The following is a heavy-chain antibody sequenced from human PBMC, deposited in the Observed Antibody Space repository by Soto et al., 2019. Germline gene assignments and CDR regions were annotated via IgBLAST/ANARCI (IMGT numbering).Heavy chain of an antibody. CDR2: IDGSGGTT. D-gene: IGHD3-10*01. CDR3: AKNSGWFNT. J-gene: IGHJ5*02. CDR1: GFPFSSTD. V-gene: IGHV3-23*01. Sequence: EFQVLQSGGGLVQPGGSLTLSCAASGFPFSSTDMTWVRQAPGKGLEWVSTIDGSGGTTYYADSVKGRFTISRDNSIKAVFVQMNSLRADDTALYFCAKNSGWFNTWGQGALVTVSS.